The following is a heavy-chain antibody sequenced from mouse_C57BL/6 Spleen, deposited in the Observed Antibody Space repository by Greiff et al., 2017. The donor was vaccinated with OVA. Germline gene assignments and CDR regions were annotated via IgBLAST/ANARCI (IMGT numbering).Heavy chain of an antibody. CDR3: ARDRDDAYFDY. J-gene: IGHJ2*01. CDR1: GFTFSSYA. CDR2: ISDGGSYT. D-gene: IGHD2-14*01. Sequence: EVKLVESGGGLVKPGGSLKLSCAASGFTFSSYAMSWVRQTPEKRLEWVATISDGGSYTYYPDNVKGRFTISRDNAKNNLYLQMSHLKSEDTAMYYCARDRDDAYFDYWGQGTTLTVSS. V-gene: IGHV5-4*01.